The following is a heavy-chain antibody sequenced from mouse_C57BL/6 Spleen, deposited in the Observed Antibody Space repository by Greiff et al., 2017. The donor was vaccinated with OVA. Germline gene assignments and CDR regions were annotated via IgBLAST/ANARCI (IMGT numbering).Heavy chain of an antibody. CDR2: IDPSDSYT. CDR1: GYTFTSYW. D-gene: IGHD4-1*01. CDR3: ARNGR. Sequence: QVQLQQPGAELVKPGASVKLSCKASGYTFTSYWMQWVKQRPGQGLEWIGEIDPSDSYTNYNQKFKGKATLTVDTSSSTAYMQLSGLTSEDSAVYYCARNGRGGQGTTLTVSS. V-gene: IGHV1-50*01. J-gene: IGHJ2*01.